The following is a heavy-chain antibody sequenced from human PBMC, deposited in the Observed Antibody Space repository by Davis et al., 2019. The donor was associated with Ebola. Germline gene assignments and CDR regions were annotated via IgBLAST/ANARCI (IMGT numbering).Heavy chain of an antibody. V-gene: IGHV4-39*01. CDR3: ARQKREWELLPPTYYFDY. D-gene: IGHD1-26*01. Sequence: MPSETLSLTCTVSGGSISSSSYYWGWIRQPPGKGLEWIGSIYYSGSTYYNPSLKSRVTISVDTSKNQFSLKLSSVTAADTAVYYCARQKREWELLPPTYYFDYWGQGTLVTVSS. J-gene: IGHJ4*02. CDR2: IYYSGST. CDR1: GGSISSSSYY.